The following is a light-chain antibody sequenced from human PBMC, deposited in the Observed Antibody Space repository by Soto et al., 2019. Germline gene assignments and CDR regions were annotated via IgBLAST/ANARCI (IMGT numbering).Light chain of an antibody. CDR2: GAS. Sequence: ELVMTQSPATLSVSPGERATLSCRASQSISSNLVWYQQKPGQAPRLLIYGASTRAAGIPARFSGSGSGTEFTLTISSLQSEDFAVYYCQQYIEWPRTFGQGTKVEIK. V-gene: IGKV3-15*01. CDR1: QSISSN. CDR3: QQYIEWPRT. J-gene: IGKJ1*01.